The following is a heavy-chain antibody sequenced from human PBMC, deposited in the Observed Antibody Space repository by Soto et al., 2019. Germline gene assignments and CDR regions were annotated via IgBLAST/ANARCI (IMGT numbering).Heavy chain of an antibody. CDR3: ARVHLGYYDSSGILDY. V-gene: IGHV4-31*01. D-gene: IGHD3-22*01. CDR1: GGSISSGGYY. Sequence: QVQLQESGPGLVKPSQTLSLTCTVSGGSISSGGYYWSWIRQHPGKGLEWIGYIYYSGSTYYNPSLNRLVTISVDTSKNQFSLKLSSVTAADTAVYYCARVHLGYYDSSGILDYWGQGTLVTVSS. CDR2: IYYSGST. J-gene: IGHJ4*02.